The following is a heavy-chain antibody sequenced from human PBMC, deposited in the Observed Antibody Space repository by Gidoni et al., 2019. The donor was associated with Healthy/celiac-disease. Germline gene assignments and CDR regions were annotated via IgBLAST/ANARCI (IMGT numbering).Heavy chain of an antibody. Sequence: EVQLLESGGGLVQPGGSLRLYCAASGFTFSSYAMSWVRQAPGKGLEWVSAISGSGGSTYYADSVKGRFTISRDNSKNTLYLQMNSLRAEDTAVYYCAKDSPGIAVAGTTGGDYWGQGTLVTVSS. CDR2: ISGSGGST. CDR1: GFTFSSYA. CDR3: AKDSPGIAVAGTTGGDY. J-gene: IGHJ4*02. V-gene: IGHV3-23*01. D-gene: IGHD6-19*01.